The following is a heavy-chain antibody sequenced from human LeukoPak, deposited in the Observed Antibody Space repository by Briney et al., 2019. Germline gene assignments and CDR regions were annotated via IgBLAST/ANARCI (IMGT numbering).Heavy chain of an antibody. Sequence: GGSLRLSCAASGFTFSSYGMHWVRQAPGKGLEWVAVISYDGSNKYYADSVKGRFTISRDNSKNTLYLQMNSLRAEDTAVYYCAKDQVYYDSSGYLDYWGQGTLVTVSS. CDR1: GFTFSSYG. CDR3: AKDQVYYDSSGYLDY. CDR2: ISYDGSNK. J-gene: IGHJ4*02. V-gene: IGHV3-30*18. D-gene: IGHD3-22*01.